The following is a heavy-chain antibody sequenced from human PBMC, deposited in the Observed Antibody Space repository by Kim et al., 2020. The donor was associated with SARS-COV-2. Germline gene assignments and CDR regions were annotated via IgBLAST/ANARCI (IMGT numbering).Heavy chain of an antibody. CDR2: ISYDGSNK. V-gene: IGHV3-30-3*01. Sequence: GGSLILSCAASGFTFSSYAMHWVRQAPGKGLEWVAVISYDGSNKYYADSVKGRFTISRDNSKNTLYLQMNSLRAEDTAVYYCARDSDYDILTGYPDYYYG. D-gene: IGHD3-9*01. CDR1: GFTFSSYA. J-gene: IGHJ6*01. CDR3: ARDSDYDILTGYPDYYYG.